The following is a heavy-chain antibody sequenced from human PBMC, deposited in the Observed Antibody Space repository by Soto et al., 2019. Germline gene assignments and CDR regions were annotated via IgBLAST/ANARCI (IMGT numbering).Heavy chain of an antibody. CDR2: IIPIFGTA. Sequence: QVQLVQSGAEVKKPGSSVKVSCKASGGTFSSYPISWVRQAPGQGLEWMGGIIPIFGTANYAQKFQGRVTITADESTGTAYMELSSLRSEDTAVYYCARESRYCSGGSCYFLPGIDYWGQGTLVTVSS. D-gene: IGHD2-15*01. J-gene: IGHJ4*02. CDR1: GGTFSSYP. V-gene: IGHV1-69*12. CDR3: ARESRYCSGGSCYFLPGIDY.